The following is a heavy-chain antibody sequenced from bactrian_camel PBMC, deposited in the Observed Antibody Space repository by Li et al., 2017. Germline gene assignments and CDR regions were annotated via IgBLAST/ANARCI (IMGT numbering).Heavy chain of an antibody. J-gene: IGHJ4*01. CDR3: AKPGGGTWFWEIHY. V-gene: IGHV3S1*01. CDR1: GFTFSNYW. D-gene: IGHD6*01. CDR2: INSGGGTT. Sequence: QVQLVESGGGLMQPGGSLRLSCAASGFTFSNYWMYWVRQAPGKGLKWVSTINSGGGTTYYADSVKGRFTISRGNAKNTLYLQMNSLKTENTAMYYCAKPGGGTWFWEIHYWGQGTQVTVS.